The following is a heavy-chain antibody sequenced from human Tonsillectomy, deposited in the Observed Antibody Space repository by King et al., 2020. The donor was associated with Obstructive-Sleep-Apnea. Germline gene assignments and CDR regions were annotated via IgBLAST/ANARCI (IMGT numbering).Heavy chain of an antibody. CDR3: ARDLSGYGMDV. V-gene: IGHV3-21*01. J-gene: IGHJ6*02. CDR2: ISSSSSYI. CDR1: GFTFSSYS. Sequence: VQLVESGGGLVKPGGSLRLSCAASGFTFSSYSMNWVRKAPGKGLEWVSSISSSSSYIYYADSVKGRFTISRDNAKNSLYLQMNSLRAEDTAVYYCARDLSGYGMDVWGQGTTVTVSS.